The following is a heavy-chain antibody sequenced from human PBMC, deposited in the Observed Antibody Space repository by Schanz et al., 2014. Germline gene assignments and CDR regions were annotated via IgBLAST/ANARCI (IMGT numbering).Heavy chain of an antibody. V-gene: IGHV1-46*01. D-gene: IGHD4-17*01. CDR3: AKPFLGYYGDLAY. CDR1: GGTFSSYS. Sequence: QVQLVQSGAEVKKPGSSVKVSCKASGGTFSSYSISWVRQAPGQGLEWMGIINPSGGSTRYGQKFQGRVTMTRDTSTSTVYMELSSLRSEDTAVYFCAKPFLGYYGDLAYWGQGTLLTVSS. J-gene: IGHJ4*02. CDR2: INPSGGST.